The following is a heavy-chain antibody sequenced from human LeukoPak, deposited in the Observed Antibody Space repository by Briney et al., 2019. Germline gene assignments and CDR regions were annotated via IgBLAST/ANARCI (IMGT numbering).Heavy chain of an antibody. Sequence: SETLSLTCAVYGGSFSGYYWSWIRQPPGKGLEWIGEINHSGSTNYSPSLKSRVTISVDTSKNQFSLKLSSVTAADTAVYYCARVRRYCSGGSCYASYYYYGMDVWGQGTTVTVSS. CDR2: INHSGST. J-gene: IGHJ6*02. CDR1: GGSFSGYY. V-gene: IGHV4-34*01. CDR3: ARVRRYCSGGSCYASYYYYGMDV. D-gene: IGHD2-15*01.